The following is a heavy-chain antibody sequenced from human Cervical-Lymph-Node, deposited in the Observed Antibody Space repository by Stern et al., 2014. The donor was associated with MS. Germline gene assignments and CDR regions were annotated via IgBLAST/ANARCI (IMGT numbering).Heavy chain of an antibody. J-gene: IGHJ6*02. V-gene: IGHV5-51*03. CDR1: GYNFGSYW. Sequence: MQLVQSGAEVKKPGESLKISCMGSGYNFGSYWIGWVRQMPGQGLEWMGIIYPDDSDTRSTPSFQGQVTISADKSISTAYLQWSSLKASDTAMYYCARLFWVRGVLSGMDVWGQGTTVIVSS. CDR3: ARLFWVRGVLSGMDV. D-gene: IGHD3-10*01. CDR2: IYPDDSDT.